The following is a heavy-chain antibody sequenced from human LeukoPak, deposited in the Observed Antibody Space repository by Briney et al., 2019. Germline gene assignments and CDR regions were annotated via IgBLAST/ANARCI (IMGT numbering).Heavy chain of an antibody. CDR1: GGSFSGYY. CDR3: ARGSSWLDI. D-gene: IGHD6-13*01. CDR2: INHSGST. V-gene: IGHV4-34*01. J-gene: IGHJ3*02. Sequence: KPSETLSLSCAVYGGSFSGYYWSWIRQPPGKGLEWIGEINHSGSTNYNPSLKSRVTISVDTSKNQFSLKLSSVTAADTAVYYCARGSSWLDIWGQGTMVTVSS.